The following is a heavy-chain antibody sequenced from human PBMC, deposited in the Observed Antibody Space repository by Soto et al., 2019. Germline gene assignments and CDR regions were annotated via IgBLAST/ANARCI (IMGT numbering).Heavy chain of an antibody. Sequence: QVQLQESGPGLVKPSQTLSLTCTVSGGSISSGGYYWSWIRQHPGKGLEWIGYIYYSGSTYYNPYLKSRVTISLDPAKNQFSLKLSSVTAADTAVSYCARVRYCSGGSCYPRFDPWGQGTLVTVSS. CDR3: ARVRYCSGGSCYPRFDP. J-gene: IGHJ5*02. D-gene: IGHD2-15*01. V-gene: IGHV4-31*03. CDR2: IYYSGST. CDR1: GGSISSGGYY.